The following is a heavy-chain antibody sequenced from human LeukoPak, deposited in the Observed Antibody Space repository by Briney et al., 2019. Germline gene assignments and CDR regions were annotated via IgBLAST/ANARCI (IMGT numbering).Heavy chain of an antibody. CDR1: GFTFSDAW. Sequence: GGSLRLSCAASGFTFSDAWVSWVRQAPGKGLEWIGRIKSETNGGTIDYAAPVNGRFTLSRDDSKPTLDLPMNSLKTEDTGVYYCSAGTGRSDFDYWGQGTLVTVSS. V-gene: IGHV3-15*01. CDR2: IKSETNGGTI. CDR3: SAGTGRSDFDY. J-gene: IGHJ4*02. D-gene: IGHD1-1*01.